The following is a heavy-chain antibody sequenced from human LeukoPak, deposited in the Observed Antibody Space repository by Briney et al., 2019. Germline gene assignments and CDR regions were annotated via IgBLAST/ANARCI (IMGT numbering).Heavy chain of an antibody. J-gene: IGHJ4*02. Sequence: SETLSLTCAVYGGSFSGYYWSWIRQPPGKGLEWIGEISHSGSTNYNPSLKSRVTISVDTSKNQFSLKLSSVTAADTAVYYCASTPTYDSSGYNYWGQGTLVTVSS. CDR2: ISHSGST. D-gene: IGHD3-22*01. V-gene: IGHV4-34*01. CDR3: ASTPTYDSSGYNY. CDR1: GGSFSGYY.